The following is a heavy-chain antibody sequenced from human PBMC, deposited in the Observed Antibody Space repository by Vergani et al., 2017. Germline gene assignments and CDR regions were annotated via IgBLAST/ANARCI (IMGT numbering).Heavy chain of an antibody. CDR1: GGSFSGYY. Sequence: QVQLQQWGAGLLKPSETLSLTCAVYGGSFSGYYWSWIRQPPGKGLEWIGEINHSGSTNYNPSLKSRVTISVDTSKNQFSLKLSSVTAADTAVYYCARGGSSPWYYYYGMDVWGQGTTVTVSS. J-gene: IGHJ6*02. D-gene: IGHD6-13*01. V-gene: IGHV4-34*01. CDR2: INHSGST. CDR3: ARGGSSPWYYYYGMDV.